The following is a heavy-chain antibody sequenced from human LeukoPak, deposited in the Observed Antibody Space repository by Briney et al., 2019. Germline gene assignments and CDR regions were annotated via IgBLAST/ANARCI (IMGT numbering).Heavy chain of an antibody. CDR1: GFTFSTYW. D-gene: IGHD6-13*01. V-gene: IGHV3-7*01. CDR2: IKQDGSEK. CDR3: TREAAAGIDY. J-gene: IGHJ4*02. Sequence: TGGSLRLSCAASGFTFSTYWMSWVRQAPGRGLEWVDNIKQDGSEKYYLDSVKGRFTISRDNAKNSLYLQMNSLRAEDTAVYFCTREAAAGIDYWGQGTLVTVSS.